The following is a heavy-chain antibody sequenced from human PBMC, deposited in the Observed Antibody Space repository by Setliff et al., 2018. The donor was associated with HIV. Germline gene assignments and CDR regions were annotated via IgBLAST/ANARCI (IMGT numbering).Heavy chain of an antibody. CDR1: GFTFSYYG. J-gene: IGHJ6*02. CDR3: ARDLDPYFAMAV. Sequence: GGSLRLSCAASGFTFSYYGMYWVRQAPGKGLEWVATVGCWGTCTYFEDSVKGRFTISADTSKNTLYLQMTRLSAEDTAVYYCARDLDPYFAMAVWGQGTTVTVSS. CDR2: VGCWGTCT. V-gene: IGHV3-23*01.